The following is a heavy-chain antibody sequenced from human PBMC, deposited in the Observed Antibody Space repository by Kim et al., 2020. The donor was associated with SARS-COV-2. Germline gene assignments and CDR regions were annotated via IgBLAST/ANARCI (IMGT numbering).Heavy chain of an antibody. CDR2: ST. J-gene: IGHJ4*02. CDR3: ARRTKYYFDY. Sequence: STNYNPSLKSRVTISVDTSKNQFSLKLSSVTAADTAVYYCARRTKYYFDYWGQGTLVTVSS. D-gene: IGHD3-3*01. V-gene: IGHV4-59*08.